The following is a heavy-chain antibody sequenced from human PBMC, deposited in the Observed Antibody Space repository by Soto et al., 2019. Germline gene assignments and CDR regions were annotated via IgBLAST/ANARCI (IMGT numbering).Heavy chain of an antibody. Sequence: EVQLVESGGGLVQPGGSLRLSCTASGFIVSDTYVNWVRQAPGKGLEWVSVISNRGDTHYADSVRGRFSLSRDISDNTLRLQMNTLRVEDTAVYYCARAPRYCRGGSCSITGDAYDIWGQGTMVTVSS. CDR3: ARAPRYCRGGSCSITGDAYDI. V-gene: IGHV3-66*01. J-gene: IGHJ3*02. CDR2: ISNRGDT. CDR1: GFIVSDTY. D-gene: IGHD2-15*01.